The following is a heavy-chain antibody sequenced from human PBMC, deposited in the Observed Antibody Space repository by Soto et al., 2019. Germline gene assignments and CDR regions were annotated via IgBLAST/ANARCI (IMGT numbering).Heavy chain of an antibody. V-gene: IGHV3-30*18. CDR2: ISYDGSNK. CDR3: AKWAIVDGYYYYGMDV. J-gene: IGHJ6*02. Sequence: AQSMRLFWAASGLTFSSIGIHRVRQAPGKGLEWVAVISYDGSNKYYADSVKGRFTISRDNSKNTLYLQMNSLRAEDTAVYYCAKWAIVDGYYYYGMDVWGQGTTVTVSS. D-gene: IGHD3-22*01. CDR1: GLTFSSIG.